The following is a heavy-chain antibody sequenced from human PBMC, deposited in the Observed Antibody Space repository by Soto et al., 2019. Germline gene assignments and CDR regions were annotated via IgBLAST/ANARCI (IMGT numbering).Heavy chain of an antibody. V-gene: IGHV4-4*02. CDR2: IYHSGST. D-gene: IGHD2-8*02. Sequence: QVQLQESGPGLVKPSGTLSLTCAVSSGSISSSNWWSWVRQPPGKGLEWIGEIYHSGSTNYNPSLKRRVPISVDKSKNQFSLKLSSVTAADTAVYYCAKEVTGPYYYMDVWGKGTTVTVSS. CDR3: AKEVTGPYYYMDV. J-gene: IGHJ6*03. CDR1: SGSISSSNW.